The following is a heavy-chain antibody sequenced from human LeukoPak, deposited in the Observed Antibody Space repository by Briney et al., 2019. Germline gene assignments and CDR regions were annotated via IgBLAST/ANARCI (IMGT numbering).Heavy chain of an antibody. D-gene: IGHD5-24*01. V-gene: IGHV4-34*01. CDR3: ARGYGSEDGYMYYFDY. J-gene: IGHJ4*02. CDR2: INHSGST. CDR1: GGSISSYY. Sequence: PSETLSLTCTVSGGSISSYYWSWIRQPPGKGLEWIGEINHSGSTNYNPSLKSRVTISVDTSKNQFSLKLSSVTAADTAVYYCARGYGSEDGYMYYFDYWGQGTLVTVSS.